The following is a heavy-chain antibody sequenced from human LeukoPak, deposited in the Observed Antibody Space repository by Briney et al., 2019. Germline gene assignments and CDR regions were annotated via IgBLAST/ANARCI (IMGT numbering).Heavy chain of an antibody. D-gene: IGHD5-18*01. Sequence: GESRRLSCAAYGFTFSSYGTHWDRQAPGKGLEWVSVIWYDGSNKYYADSVKGRFTIPRDNSKNTLYLQMNSLRAEDTAVYYCAKAQDTAMALDYWGQGTLVTVSS. CDR2: IWYDGSNK. CDR1: GFTFSSYG. CDR3: AKAQDTAMALDY. J-gene: IGHJ4*02. V-gene: IGHV3-33*06.